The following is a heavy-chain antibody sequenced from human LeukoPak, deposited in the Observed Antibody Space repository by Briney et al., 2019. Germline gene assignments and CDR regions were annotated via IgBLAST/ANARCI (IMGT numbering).Heavy chain of an antibody. CDR3: ARGGTSPTYYYYMDV. Sequence: GASVKVSCKASGYTFTSYAMHWVRQAPGQRLEWMGWSNAGNGNTKYSQEFQGRVTITRDTSASTAYMELSSLRSEDTAVYYCARGGTSPTYYYYMDVWGKGTTVTVSS. D-gene: IGHD2-2*01. J-gene: IGHJ6*03. CDR1: GYTFTSYA. CDR2: SNAGNGNT. V-gene: IGHV1-3*02.